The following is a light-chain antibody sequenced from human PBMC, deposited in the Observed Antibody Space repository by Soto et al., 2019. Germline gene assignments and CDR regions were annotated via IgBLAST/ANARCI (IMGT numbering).Light chain of an antibody. CDR3: QCYDSSLSVL. CDR1: SSNIGAGYD. V-gene: IGLV1-40*01. CDR2: GNS. J-gene: IGLJ2*01. Sequence: QSVLTQPPSVSGAPGQRVTISCTGSSSNIGAGYDVHWYQQLPGTAPKLLIYGNSNRPSGVPDRFSGSKSGTSASLAITGLQAEDEADYYCQCYDSSLSVLFGGGTQLTVL.